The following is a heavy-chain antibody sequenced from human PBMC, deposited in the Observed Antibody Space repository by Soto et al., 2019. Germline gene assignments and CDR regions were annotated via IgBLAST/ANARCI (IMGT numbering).Heavy chain of an antibody. J-gene: IGHJ4*01. V-gene: IGHV4-39*01. Sequence: NPSETLSLTCTVSGDSITNSRYYWGWIRQSPGKGLEWIGSVYYSEKTFYNPSLKSRVAISVDTARNQFSLNLTSMTAADTAVYFCASQRGSYRYMFDYWGQGTLVTVSS. CDR1: GDSITNSRYY. CDR2: VYYSEKT. D-gene: IGHD3-16*02. CDR3: ASQRGSYRYMFDY.